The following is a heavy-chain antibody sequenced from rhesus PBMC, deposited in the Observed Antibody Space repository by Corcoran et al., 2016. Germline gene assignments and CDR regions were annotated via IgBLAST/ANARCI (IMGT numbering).Heavy chain of an antibody. V-gene: IGHV3-54*02. Sequence: EVQLVESGGGLVQPGGSLRLSCAGSGFTFNTYGLHWVRQAPGKGVEGVADISTDGTKKSCADAVKDRFTVSRDNSKNVVYLQMNNLKLDDTALYYCTRFDYWGRGVLVTVSS. CDR3: TRFDY. CDR1: GFTFNTYG. J-gene: IGHJ4*01. CDR2: ISTDGTKK.